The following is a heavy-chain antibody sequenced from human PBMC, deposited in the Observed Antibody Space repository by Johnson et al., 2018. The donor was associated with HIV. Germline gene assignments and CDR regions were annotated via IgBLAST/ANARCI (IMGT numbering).Heavy chain of an antibody. CDR3: ARDTDDFWSGEGAFDI. CDR2: VSNDGNNK. J-gene: IGHJ3*02. V-gene: IGHV3-30*03. Sequence: QVQLVESGGGVVQPGKSLRLFCAASGFTFSSYAMHWVRQAPGKGLEWVAVVSNDGNNKYYTDSVKGRFTISRDNSRNTLNLQMNNLRAEDTGVYYCARDTDDFWSGEGAFDIWGQGTMVNVSS. CDR1: GFTFSSYA. D-gene: IGHD3-3*01.